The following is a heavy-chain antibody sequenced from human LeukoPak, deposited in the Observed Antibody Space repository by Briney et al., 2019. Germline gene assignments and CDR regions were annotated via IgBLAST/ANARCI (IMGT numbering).Heavy chain of an antibody. D-gene: IGHD5-24*01. V-gene: IGHV1-24*01. CDR2: FDPEDGET. Sequence: ASVKVSCKVSGYTLTELSMHWVRQAPGKGLEWMGGFDPEDGETIYAQKFQGRVTMTEDTSTDTAYMELSSLRSEDTAVYYCATDPITPDGYNSFDYWGQGTLVTVSS. CDR3: ATDPITPDGYNSFDY. J-gene: IGHJ4*02. CDR1: GYTLTELS.